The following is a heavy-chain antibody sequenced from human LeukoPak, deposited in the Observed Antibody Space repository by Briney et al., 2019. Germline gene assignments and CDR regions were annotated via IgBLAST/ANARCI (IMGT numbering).Heavy chain of an antibody. D-gene: IGHD1-14*01. J-gene: IGHJ4*02. V-gene: IGHV3-43*01. CDR2: ISWDGGST. CDR3: AKDGKNHFDY. Sequence: PGGSLRLSCAASGFTFDDYTMHWVRRPPGKGLEWVSLISWDGGSTYYADSVKGRFTISRDNSKNSLSLEMNSLRTEDTALYYCAKDGKNHFDYWGQGTLVTVSS. CDR1: GFTFDDYT.